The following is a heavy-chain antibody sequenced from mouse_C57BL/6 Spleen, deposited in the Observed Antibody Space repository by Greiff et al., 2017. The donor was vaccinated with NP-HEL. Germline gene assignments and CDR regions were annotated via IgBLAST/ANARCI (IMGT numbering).Heavy chain of an antibody. CDR2: IRSKSNNYAT. CDR3: VRWTGTGYYFDY. V-gene: IGHV10-1*01. Sequence: EVKLMESGGGLVQPKGSLKLSCAASGFSFNTYAMNWVRQAPGTGLEWVARIRSKSNNYATYYADSVKDRFTISRDDSESMLYLQMNNLKTEDTSMYYCVRWTGTGYYFDYWGQGTTLTVSS. J-gene: IGHJ2*01. CDR1: GFSFNTYA. D-gene: IGHD4-1*01.